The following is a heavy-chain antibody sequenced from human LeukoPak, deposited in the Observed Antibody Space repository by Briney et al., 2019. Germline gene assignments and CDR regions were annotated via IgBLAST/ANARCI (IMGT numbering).Heavy chain of an antibody. CDR2: ISSSSSCI. J-gene: IGHJ5*02. D-gene: IGHD6-19*01. CDR1: GFTFSSYS. CDR3: ARVNSSGPNWFDP. Sequence: GGSLRLSCAASGFTFSSYSMNWVRQAPGKGLEWVSPISSSSSCIYYADSVKGRFTISRDNAKNSLYLQMNSLRAEDTAVYYCARVNSSGPNWFDPWGQGTLVTVSS. V-gene: IGHV3-21*01.